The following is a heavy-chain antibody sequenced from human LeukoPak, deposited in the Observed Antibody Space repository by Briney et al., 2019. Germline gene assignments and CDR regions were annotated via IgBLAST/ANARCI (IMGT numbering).Heavy chain of an antibody. CDR3: ARALGYSYGYAVDY. CDR1: GFIFSKYN. V-gene: IGHV3-48*01. Sequence: GSLRLSCAASGFIFSKYNMNWVRQTPGKGLEWLSYISSSSGTIYYADSVKGRFTISGDNAKNSLYLQMNSLRAEDTAVYYCARALGYSYGYAVDYWGQGTLVTVSS. D-gene: IGHD5-18*01. CDR2: ISSSSGTI. J-gene: IGHJ4*02.